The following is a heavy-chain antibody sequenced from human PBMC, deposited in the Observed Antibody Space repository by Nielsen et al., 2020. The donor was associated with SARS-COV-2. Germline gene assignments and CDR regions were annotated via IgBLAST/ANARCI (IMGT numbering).Heavy chain of an antibody. CDR2: IGTAGDT. Sequence: GESLKISFAASGFTFSSYDMHWVRQATGKGLEWVSAIGTAGDTYYPGSVKGRSTISRENAKNSLYLQMNSLRAGDTAVYYCARVNWNYGAFDIWGQGTMVTVSS. V-gene: IGHV3-13*04. CDR1: GFTFSSYD. D-gene: IGHD1-7*01. CDR3: ARVNWNYGAFDI. J-gene: IGHJ3*02.